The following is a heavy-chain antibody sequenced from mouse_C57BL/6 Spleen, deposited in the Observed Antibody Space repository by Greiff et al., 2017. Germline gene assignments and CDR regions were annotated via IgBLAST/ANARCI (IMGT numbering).Heavy chain of an antibody. D-gene: IGHD3-2*02. J-gene: IGHJ4*01. Sequence: VQLQQPGAELVKPGASVKVSCKASGYTFTSYWMHWVKQRPGQGLEWIGRIHPSDSETNYNQKFKGKSTLTVDKSSSTAYMHLSSLTSEDSAVYYCAMTAQVYAMDYWGQGTSVTVSS. CDR1: GYTFTSYW. CDR3: AMTAQVYAMDY. CDR2: IHPSDSET. V-gene: IGHV1-74*01.